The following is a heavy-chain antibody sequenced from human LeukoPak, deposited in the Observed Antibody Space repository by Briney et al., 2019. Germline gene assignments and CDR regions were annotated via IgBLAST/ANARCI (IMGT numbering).Heavy chain of an antibody. CDR1: GGSISSYY. CDR2: IYYSGST. J-gene: IGHJ6*02. D-gene: IGHD1-20*01. CDR3: ARGSRYNWNYDYYYGTDV. V-gene: IGHV4-59*01. Sequence: SETLSLTCTVSGGSISSYYWSWIRQPPGKGLEWIGYIYYSGSTNYNPSLKSRVTISVDTSKNQFSLKLSSVTAADTAVYYCARGSRYNWNYDYYYGTDVWGQGTTVTVSS.